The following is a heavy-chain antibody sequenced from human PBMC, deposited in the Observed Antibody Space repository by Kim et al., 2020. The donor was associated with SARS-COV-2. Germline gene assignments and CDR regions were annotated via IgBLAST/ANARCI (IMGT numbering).Heavy chain of an antibody. CDR2: IIPIFGTA. CDR3: ASAPLYDIGPPRAFDI. Sequence: SVKVSCKASGGTFSSYAISWVRQAPGQGLEWMGGIIPIFGTANYAQKFQGRVTITADESTSTAYMELSSLRSEDTAVYYCASAPLYDIGPPRAFDIWGQGTMVTVSS. V-gene: IGHV1-69*13. CDR1: GGTFSSYA. J-gene: IGHJ3*02. D-gene: IGHD3-22*01.